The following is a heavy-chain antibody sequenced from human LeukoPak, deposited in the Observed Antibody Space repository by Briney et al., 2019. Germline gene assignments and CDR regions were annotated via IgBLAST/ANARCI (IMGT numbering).Heavy chain of an antibody. J-gene: IGHJ4*02. CDR2: IYNSGGT. D-gene: IGHD6-19*01. CDR1: GGFITSSFY. CDR3: AGGSSGWYFGVDY. V-gene: IGHV4-59*01. Sequence: SETLSLTCTVSGGFITSSFYWSWIRQSPGKGLEWIGYIYNSGGTKYNPSLKSRLTISVDTSKNQFSLNLTSVTAADTAVYYCAGGSSGWYFGVDYWGQGTLVTVSS.